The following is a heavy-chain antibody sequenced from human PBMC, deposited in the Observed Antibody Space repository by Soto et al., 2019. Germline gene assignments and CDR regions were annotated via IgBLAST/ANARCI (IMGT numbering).Heavy chain of an antibody. CDR1: GGSISSSSYY. Sequence: QLQLQESGPGLVKPSETLSLTCTVSGGSISSSSYYWGWIRQPPGKGLEWIGSIYYGGSTYYNPSLKGRVTISVDTSKNQFSLKLSSVTAADTAVYYCAREVATIYYFDYWGQGTLVTVSS. D-gene: IGHD5-12*01. CDR2: IYYGGST. V-gene: IGHV4-39*02. J-gene: IGHJ4*02. CDR3: AREVATIYYFDY.